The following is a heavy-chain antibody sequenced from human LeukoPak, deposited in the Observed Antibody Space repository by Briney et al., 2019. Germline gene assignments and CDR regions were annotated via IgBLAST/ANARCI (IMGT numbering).Heavy chain of an antibody. J-gene: IGHJ4*02. CDR3: ASDCSSTSCYRKTDY. Sequence: PSETLSLTCTVSGGSISSGGYYWSWIRQPPGKGLEWIGYIYHSGSTYYNPSLKSRVTISVDRSKNQFSLKLSSVTAADTAVYYCASDCSSTSCYRKTDYWGQGTLVTVSS. CDR1: GGSISSGGYY. D-gene: IGHD2-2*01. V-gene: IGHV4-30-2*01. CDR2: IYHSGST.